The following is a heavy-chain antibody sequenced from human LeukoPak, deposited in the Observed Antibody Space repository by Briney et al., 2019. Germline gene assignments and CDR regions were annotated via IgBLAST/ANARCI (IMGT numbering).Heavy chain of an antibody. V-gene: IGHV1-69*13. CDR3: ARIGTKYYGSGSYYRMAFDF. D-gene: IGHD3-10*01. J-gene: IGHJ3*01. CDR2: IIPIFGTA. CDR1: GGSFSSYA. Sequence: GASVKVSCKASGGSFSSYAISWVRQAPGQGLEWMGGIIPIFGTANYAQKFQGRVTITADESTSTAYMELSSLRSEDTAVYYCARIGTKYYGSGSYYRMAFDFWGQGTMVTVSS.